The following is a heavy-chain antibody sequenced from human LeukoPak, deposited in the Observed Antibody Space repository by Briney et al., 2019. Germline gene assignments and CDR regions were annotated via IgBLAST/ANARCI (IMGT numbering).Heavy chain of an antibody. Sequence: GGSLRLSCAASGFTFDDYAMHWVWQAPGQGLERVSGISWNSGIIGYADSVKGRSTISRANAKNSLYLQMNSLRAEDKTLYYCAKDKNPGMAAAGMSYWGQGTLVTVSS. V-gene: IGHV3-9*01. CDR1: GFTFDDYA. CDR3: AKDKNPGMAAAGMSY. D-gene: IGHD6-13*01. J-gene: IGHJ4*02. CDR2: ISWNSGII.